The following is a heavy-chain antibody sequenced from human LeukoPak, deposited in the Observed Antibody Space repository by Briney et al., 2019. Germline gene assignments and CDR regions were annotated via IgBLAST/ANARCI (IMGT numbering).Heavy chain of an antibody. CDR3: ASDSVDSSSWFGWFDP. CDR2: IWYDGSNK. CDR1: GFTFSSYG. D-gene: IGHD6-13*01. J-gene: IGHJ5*02. Sequence: GGPLRLSCAASGFTFSSYGMHWVRQAPGKGLGWVAVIWYDGSNKYYADSVKGRFTISRDNSKNTLYPQMNSLRAEDTAVYYSASDSVDSSSWFGWFDPWGQGTLVTVSS. V-gene: IGHV3-33*01.